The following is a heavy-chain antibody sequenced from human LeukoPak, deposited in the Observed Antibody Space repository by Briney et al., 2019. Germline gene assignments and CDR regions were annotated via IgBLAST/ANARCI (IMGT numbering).Heavy chain of an antibody. CDR1: GFTFSSYG. CDR2: IRYDGSNK. D-gene: IGHD6-6*01. CDR3: AKPPSSSSPYYYYYYMDV. Sequence: GGSLRLSCAASGFTFSSYGMHWVRQAPGKRLEWVAFIRYDGSNKYYADSVKGRFTISRDNSKNTLYLQMNSLRAEDTAVYYCAKPPSSSSPYYYYYYMDVWGKGTTVTVSS. J-gene: IGHJ6*03. V-gene: IGHV3-30*02.